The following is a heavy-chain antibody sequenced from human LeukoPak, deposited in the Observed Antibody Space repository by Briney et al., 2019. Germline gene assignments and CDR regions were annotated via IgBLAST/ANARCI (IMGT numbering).Heavy chain of an antibody. D-gene: IGHD5-18*01. CDR2: IYYSGST. V-gene: IGHV4-39*07. CDR3: ARWDTGFYYFDY. Sequence: SSETLSLTCTVSGGSISNKYWSWIRQPPGKGLEWIGSIYYSGSTYYNPSLKSRVTISVDTSKNQFSLKLSSVTAADTAVYYCARWDTGFYYFDYWGQGTLVTVSS. CDR1: GGSISNKY. J-gene: IGHJ4*02.